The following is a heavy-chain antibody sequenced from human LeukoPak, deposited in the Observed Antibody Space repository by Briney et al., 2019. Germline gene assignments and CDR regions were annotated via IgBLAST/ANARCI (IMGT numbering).Heavy chain of an antibody. Sequence: ASVKVSCKASGYTFTSYGISWVRQAPGQGLEWMGWISAYNGNTNYAQKLQGRVTMTTDTSTSTAYMELRSLRSDDTAVYYCARDVKGLWHTAMPSPAFDRWGQGTLVTVSS. CDR1: GYTFTSYG. J-gene: IGHJ4*02. CDR3: ARDVKGLWHTAMPSPAFDR. D-gene: IGHD5-18*01. CDR2: ISAYNGNT. V-gene: IGHV1-18*01.